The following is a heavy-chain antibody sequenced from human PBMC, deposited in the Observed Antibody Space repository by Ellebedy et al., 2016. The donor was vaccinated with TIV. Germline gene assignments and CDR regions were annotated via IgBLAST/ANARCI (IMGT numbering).Heavy chain of an antibody. CDR1: GGSISSSNYY. Sequence: SETLSLTXAVSGGSISSSNYYWGWIRQPPGKGLEWIGTIFYSGTTYYNPSLKSRVTISIDMSKNQFSLRLTSVTAADTAVYYCARPQQLVFDAFDIWGRGTMVTVPS. V-gene: IGHV4-39*01. D-gene: IGHD6-13*01. CDR2: IFYSGTT. J-gene: IGHJ3*02. CDR3: ARPQQLVFDAFDI.